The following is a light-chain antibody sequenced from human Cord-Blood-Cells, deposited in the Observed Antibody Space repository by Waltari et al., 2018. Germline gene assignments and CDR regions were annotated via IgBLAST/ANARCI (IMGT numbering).Light chain of an antibody. CDR3: AAWDDSLNGPV. CDR1: PPNIGRNT. Sequence: QSVLTQPPPASGTPGQRVTIPCYGSPPNIGRNTVNWYQQLPGTAPKRLTYSNNQRPSGVPDRFSGSKSGTSASLAISGLQSEDEADYYCAAWDDSLNGPVFGGGTKLTVL. CDR2: SNN. V-gene: IGLV1-44*01. J-gene: IGLJ2*01.